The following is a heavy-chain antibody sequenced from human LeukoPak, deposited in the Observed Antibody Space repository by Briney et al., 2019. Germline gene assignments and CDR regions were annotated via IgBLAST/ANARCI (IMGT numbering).Heavy chain of an antibody. V-gene: IGHV3-11*04. D-gene: IGHD3-10*02. J-gene: IGHJ6*04. CDR2: IGNSGSTV. CDR1: GFIFSDYF. Sequence: PGESLRLSCVGSGFIFSDYFLTWIRQAPGQSLELISYIGNSGSTVKYADSVQGRFTISRDNSKNSLFLQMNSLRAEDTAVYYCAELGITMIGGVWGKGTTVTISS. CDR3: AELGITMIGGV.